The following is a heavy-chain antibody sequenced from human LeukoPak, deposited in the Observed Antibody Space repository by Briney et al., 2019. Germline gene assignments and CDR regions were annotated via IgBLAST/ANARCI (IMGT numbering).Heavy chain of an antibody. J-gene: IGHJ6*02. CDR1: GFTFSSYA. D-gene: IGHD2-15*01. V-gene: IGHV3-23*01. Sequence: GGSLRLSCAASGFTFSSYAMSWVRQAPGKGLEWVSAISGSGGSTYDADSVKGRFTISRDNSKNPLYLQMNSLRAEDTAVYYCARDLRGAYYYYYGMEVWGQGTPVTVSS. CDR2: ISGSGGST. CDR3: ARDLRGAYYYYYGMEV.